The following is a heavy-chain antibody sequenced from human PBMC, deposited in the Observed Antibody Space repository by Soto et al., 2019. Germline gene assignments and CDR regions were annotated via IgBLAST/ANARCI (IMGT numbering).Heavy chain of an antibody. V-gene: IGHV4-59*01. D-gene: IGHD6-13*01. CDR1: GASINDYY. CDR2: MYYSETT. J-gene: IGHJ5*02. CDR3: ARANSSTWYKLEYKWFDP. Sequence: PETLSLSCTVSGASINDYYWSWIRQTPGKGLEWVGFMYYSETTKYNPSLKGRINMSLDTSKNQVSLHLKSVTAADTAVYYCARANSSTWYKLEYKWFDPWGQGTLVTVSS.